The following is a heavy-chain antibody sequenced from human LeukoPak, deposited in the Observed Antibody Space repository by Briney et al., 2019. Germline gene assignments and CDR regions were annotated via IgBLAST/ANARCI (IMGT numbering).Heavy chain of an antibody. J-gene: IGHJ4*02. V-gene: IGHV3-74*01. CDR1: GFTFSSYR. Sequence: GGSLRLSCAASGFTFSSYRMHWVRQAPGKGLVWVSRINSDGSSTSYADSVKGRFTISRDNAKNTLYLQMNSLRAEDTAVYYCARVRADYDFWSGYPQEFDYWGQGTLVTVSS. CDR3: ARVRADYDFWSGYPQEFDY. D-gene: IGHD3-3*01. CDR2: INSDGSST.